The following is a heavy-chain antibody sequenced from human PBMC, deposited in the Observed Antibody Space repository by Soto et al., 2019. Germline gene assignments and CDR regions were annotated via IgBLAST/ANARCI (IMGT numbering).Heavy chain of an antibody. CDR3: ARQNDDNVWGIYCYTEPRPFDY. D-gene: IGHD3-16*02. J-gene: IGHJ4*02. CDR2: VYYSGST. Sequence: QVQLQESGPGLVKPSETLSLTCTVSGGSISSYYWSWIRQPPGKGLEWIGYVYYSGSTNSSPSLKPGVTLKVDTDKDRYSLMVGSVTAGDTALYYCARQNDDNVWGIYCYTEPRPFDYWRKGSMVTVS. V-gene: IGHV4-59*08. CDR1: GGSISSYY.